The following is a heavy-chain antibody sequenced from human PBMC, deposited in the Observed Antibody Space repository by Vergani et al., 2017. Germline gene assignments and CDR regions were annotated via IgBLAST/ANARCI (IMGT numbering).Heavy chain of an antibody. CDR1: GCTLSNYD. J-gene: IGHJ4*02. Sequence: QVQLVESGGGVVQPGGSLRLSCAASGCTLSNYDMQWIRQGPGKGLEFVAFIQFDGSNQYYADSVKGRFTLSRDFAKNTLYLQMNSLRTDDTATYYCAKHFRGWGIDYWGQGTQVIVSS. CDR3: AKHFRGWGIDY. CDR2: IQFDGSNQ. D-gene: IGHD3-16*01. V-gene: IGHV3-30*02.